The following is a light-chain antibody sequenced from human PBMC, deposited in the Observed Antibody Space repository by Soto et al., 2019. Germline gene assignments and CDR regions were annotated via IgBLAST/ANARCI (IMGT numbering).Light chain of an antibody. CDR2: DAS. Sequence: EIVLTQSPATLSLSPGERATLSCRASQSVSSYLAWYQQKPGQAPRLLIFDASNRATGIPARFSGSGSGTDFTLTISSLEPEDFAVYYCQKYNSAPPFTFGPGTKVDIK. V-gene: IGKV3-11*01. CDR1: QSVSSY. J-gene: IGKJ3*01. CDR3: QKYNSAPPFT.